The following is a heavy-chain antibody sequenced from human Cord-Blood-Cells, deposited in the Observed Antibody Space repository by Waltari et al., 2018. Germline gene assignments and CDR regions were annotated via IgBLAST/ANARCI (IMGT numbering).Heavy chain of an antibody. D-gene: IGHD6-6*01. Sequence: QVTLKESGPVLVKPTETLTLTCTVSGFSLSNARMGVSWIRQPPGKALEWLAHLFSNDEKSYSTSLKSRLTISKDTAKSQVVLTMTNMDPVDTATYYCARILRSRIAARLGSFDIWGQGTMVTVSS. CDR1: GFSLSNARMG. J-gene: IGHJ3*02. CDR2: LFSNDEK. CDR3: ARILRSRIAARLGSFDI. V-gene: IGHV2-26*01.